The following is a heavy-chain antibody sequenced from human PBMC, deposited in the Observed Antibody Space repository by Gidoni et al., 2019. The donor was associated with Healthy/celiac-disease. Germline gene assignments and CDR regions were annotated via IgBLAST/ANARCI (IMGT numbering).Heavy chain of an antibody. CDR1: GYTFTSYG. CDR2: ISAYNGNT. D-gene: IGHD6-25*01. Sequence: QVQLVQSGAEVKKPGASVKVSCKASGYTFTSYGISWVRQAPGQGLEWMGWISAYNGNTNYAQKLQGRVTMTTDTSTSTAYMELRSLRSDDTAVYYCARVPQKAGNYYYYYGMDVWGQGTTVTVSS. V-gene: IGHV1-18*01. J-gene: IGHJ6*02. CDR3: ARVPQKAGNYYYYYGMDV.